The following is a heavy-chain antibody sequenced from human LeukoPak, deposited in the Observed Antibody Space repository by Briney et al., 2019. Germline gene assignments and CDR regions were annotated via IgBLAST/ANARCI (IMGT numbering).Heavy chain of an antibody. V-gene: IGHV1-2*02. CDR3: ARDLVTMVRGVVPRPFDP. CDR2: INPNSGGT. Sequence: ASVTVSCKASGYTFTGYYMHWVRQAPGQGLEWMGWINPNSGGTNYAQKFQGRVTMTRDTSISTAYMELSRLRSDDTAVYYCARDLVTMVRGVVPRPFDPWGQGTLVTVSS. D-gene: IGHD3-10*01. J-gene: IGHJ5*02. CDR1: GYTFTGYY.